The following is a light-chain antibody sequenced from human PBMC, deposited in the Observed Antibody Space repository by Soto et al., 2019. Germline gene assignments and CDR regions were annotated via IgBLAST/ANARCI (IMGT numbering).Light chain of an antibody. V-gene: IGKV3-20*01. Sequence: EIVLTQSPGTLSLSPGERATLSCRASQSVSSSYLAWYQQKPGQAPRLLIYGASSRATGIPDRFSGSGSGTDFTLTIRRLEPEDFAVYYCQQYGSSPLITFGQGTRREIK. CDR3: QQYGSSPLIT. CDR2: GAS. CDR1: QSVSSSY. J-gene: IGKJ5*01.